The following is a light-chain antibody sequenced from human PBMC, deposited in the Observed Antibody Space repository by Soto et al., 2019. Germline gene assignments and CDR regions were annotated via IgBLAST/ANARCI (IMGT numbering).Light chain of an antibody. CDR3: QVWDISSDHVV. J-gene: IGLJ2*01. CDR2: DDS. Sequence: SYELTQPPSASVAPGQTARMTCAGNDIGSKSVHWYQKRPGQAPVLVVYDDSDRPSGIPERFSGSNSGTTATLIISRVEAGDEADYFCQVWDISSDHVVFGGGTKLTVL. CDR1: DIGSKS. V-gene: IGLV3-21*02.